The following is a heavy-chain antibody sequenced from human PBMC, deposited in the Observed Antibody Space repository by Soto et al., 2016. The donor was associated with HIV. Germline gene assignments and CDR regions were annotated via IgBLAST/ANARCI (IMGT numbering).Heavy chain of an antibody. CDR2: INHSGST. V-gene: IGHV4-34*01. CDR3: ARAGPYYYYGMDV. CDR1: GGSFSGYY. Sequence: VQLQQWGAGLLKPSETLSLTCAVYGGSFSGYYWSWIRQPPGKGLEWIGEINHSGSTNYNPSLKSRVTISVDTSKNQFSLKLSSVTAADTAVYYCARAGPYYYYGMDVWGQGATVTVSS. J-gene: IGHJ6*02.